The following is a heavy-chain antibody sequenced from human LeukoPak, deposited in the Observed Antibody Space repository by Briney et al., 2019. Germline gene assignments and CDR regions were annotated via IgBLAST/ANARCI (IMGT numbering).Heavy chain of an antibody. D-gene: IGHD6-13*01. CDR3: ARSRSWYSGDFDY. J-gene: IGHJ4*02. CDR2: IYYSGST. CDR1: GGSISSSSYY. Sequence: SETLSLTCTVSGGSISSSSYYWGWIRQPPGKGLEWIGSIYYSGSTYYNPSLKSRVTISVDTSKNQFSLKLSSVTAADTAVYYCARSRSWYSGDFDYWGQGTLVTVSS. V-gene: IGHV4-39*01.